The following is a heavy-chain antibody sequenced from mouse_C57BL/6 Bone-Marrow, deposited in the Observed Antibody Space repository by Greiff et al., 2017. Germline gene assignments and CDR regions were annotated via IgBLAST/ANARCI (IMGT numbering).Heavy chain of an antibody. D-gene: IGHD1-1*01. V-gene: IGHV5-9-1*02. J-gene: IGHJ3*01. CDR3: TRDPYYYGSSYDAWFAY. CDR1: GFTFSSYA. Sequence: EVKVVESGAGLVKPGGSLKLSCAASGFTFSSYAMSWVRQTPEKRLEWVAYISSGGDYIYYADTVKGRFTISRDNARNTLYLQMSSLKSEDTAMYYCTRDPYYYGSSYDAWFAYWGQGTLVTVSA. CDR2: ISSGGDYI.